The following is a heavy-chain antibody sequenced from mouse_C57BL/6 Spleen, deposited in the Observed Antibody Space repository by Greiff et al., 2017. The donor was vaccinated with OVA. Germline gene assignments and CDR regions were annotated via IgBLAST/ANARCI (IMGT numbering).Heavy chain of an antibody. CDR3: AREGSSWFAY. CDR1: GFTFSSYA. Sequence: EVKLVESGGGLVKPGGSLKLSYAASGFTFSSYAMSWVRQSPEKRLEWVATISDGGSYTYYPDNVKGRFTISRDNAKNNLYLQMSHLKSEDTAMYYCAREGSSWFAYWGQGTLVTVSA. J-gene: IGHJ3*01. V-gene: IGHV5-4*01. CDR2: ISDGGSYT.